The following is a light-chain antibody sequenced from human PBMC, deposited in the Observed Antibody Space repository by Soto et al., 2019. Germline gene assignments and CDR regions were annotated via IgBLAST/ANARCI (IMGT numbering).Light chain of an antibody. CDR2: DVS. Sequence: QSALTQPASVSGSPGQSITISCTGTSSDVGGYNYVSWCQQHPGKAPKFMIYDVSNRPSGVSNRFSGSKSGNTASLTISGLQAEDEADYYCTSYTTSNTRQIVFGTGTQLTVL. J-gene: IGLJ1*01. CDR3: TSYTTSNTRQIV. V-gene: IGLV2-14*01. CDR1: SSDVGGYNY.